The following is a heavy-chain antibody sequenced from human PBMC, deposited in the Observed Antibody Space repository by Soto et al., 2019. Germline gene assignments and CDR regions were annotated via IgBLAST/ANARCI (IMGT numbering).Heavy chain of an antibody. Sequence: GGSLRLSCAASGFTFSSYGMHWVRQAPGKGLEWVAVIWYDGSNKYYADSVKGRFTISRDNSKNTLYLQMNSLRAEDTAVYYCARDRVRSSTSWGGLYGMDVWGQGTTVTVSS. V-gene: IGHV3-33*01. CDR3: ARDRVRSSTSWGGLYGMDV. CDR2: IWYDGSNK. CDR1: GFTFSSYG. D-gene: IGHD2-2*01. J-gene: IGHJ6*02.